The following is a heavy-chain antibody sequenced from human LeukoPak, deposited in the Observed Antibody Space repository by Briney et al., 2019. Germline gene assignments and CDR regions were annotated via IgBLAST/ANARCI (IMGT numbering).Heavy chain of an antibody. J-gene: IGHJ5*02. Sequence: GRSLRVSCAASGFTFSSYGMHWVRQALGKGLEWVVVIWYDGSNKYYADSVKGRFTISRDNSKNTLYLQMNSLRAEDTAVYYCARAMSRGYSSSIDPWGQGTLVTVSS. CDR3: ARAMSRGYSSSIDP. V-gene: IGHV3-33*01. D-gene: IGHD6-6*01. CDR2: IWYDGSNK. CDR1: GFTFSSYG.